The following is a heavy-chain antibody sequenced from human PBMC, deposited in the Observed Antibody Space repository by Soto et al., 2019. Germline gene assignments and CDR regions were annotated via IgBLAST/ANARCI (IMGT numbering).Heavy chain of an antibody. CDR3: TQAAGYISTWFFDS. Sequence: SQTLSLICVISGDSVSSNSAAWNWIRQSPSRGLEWLGRTYYRSKWYSDYAVSVKSRITINPDTSKNQFSLQLNSVTPEDTAVYYCTQAAGYISTWFFDSWAQGTLVTVSS. CDR2: TYYRSKWYS. V-gene: IGHV6-1*01. D-gene: IGHD6-13*01. CDR1: GDSVSSNSAA. J-gene: IGHJ4*02.